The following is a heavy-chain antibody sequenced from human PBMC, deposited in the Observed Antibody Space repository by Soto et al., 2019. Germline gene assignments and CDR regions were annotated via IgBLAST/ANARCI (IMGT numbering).Heavy chain of an antibody. Sequence: EVQLVESGGGLVQPGGSLRLSCAASGFAFSSEWMHWVRQAPGKGLVWVSRIDPYDTGITYADSVKGRFTISRDNAKNTLYLQMTSLRAEDTAVYYCTSDTFGARDSWGQGTLVTVSS. V-gene: IGHV3-74*01. J-gene: IGHJ4*02. CDR3: TSDTFGARDS. CDR2: IDPYDTGI. D-gene: IGHD2-15*01. CDR1: GFAFSSEW.